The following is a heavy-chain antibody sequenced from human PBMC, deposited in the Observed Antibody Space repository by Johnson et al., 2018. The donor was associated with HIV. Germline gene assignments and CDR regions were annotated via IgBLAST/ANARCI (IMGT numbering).Heavy chain of an antibody. CDR3: ARDRGYWDAFDI. D-gene: IGHD3-22*01. J-gene: IGHJ3*02. CDR2: ISSSGSTI. CDR1: GFSFSDYY. Sequence: QVQLVESGGGLVKPGGSLRLSCAASGFSFSDYYMSWIRQAPGKGLEWVSYISSSGSTIYYADSVVKGRFTISRDNAKNSVFLQMNSLRVEDTAVYYCARDRGYWDAFDIWGQGTMVIVSS. V-gene: IGHV3-11*04.